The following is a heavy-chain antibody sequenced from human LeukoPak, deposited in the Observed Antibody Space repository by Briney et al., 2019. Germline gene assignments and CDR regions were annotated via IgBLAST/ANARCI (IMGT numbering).Heavy chain of an antibody. D-gene: IGHD6-13*01. CDR2: ISGSGGSI. CDR3: AKDRSPYSNAPRLDY. Sequence: GGSLRLSCSASAFTFRSVAMSWVPKAPGKGLEWGSAISGSGGSIYCADSVKGRFTISRDTSKNTLYLQMNSLRAEETAVYYCAKDRSPYSNAPRLDYWGQGTLVTVSS. CDR1: AFTFRSVA. J-gene: IGHJ4*02. V-gene: IGHV3-23*01.